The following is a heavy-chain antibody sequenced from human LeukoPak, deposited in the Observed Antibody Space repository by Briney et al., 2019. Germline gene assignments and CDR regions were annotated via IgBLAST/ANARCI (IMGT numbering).Heavy chain of an antibody. D-gene: IGHD3-3*01. V-gene: IGHV1-2*02. CDR2: INPNSGGT. J-gene: IGHJ6*02. CDR1: GYTFTGYY. CDR3: AVVRFLEWITYGMDV. Sequence: ASVKVSCKASGYTFTGYYMHWVRQAPGQGLEWMGWINPNSGGTNYAQKFQGRVTMTRDTSTSTAYMELSRLRSDDTAVYYCAVVRFLEWITYGMDVWGQGTTVTVSS.